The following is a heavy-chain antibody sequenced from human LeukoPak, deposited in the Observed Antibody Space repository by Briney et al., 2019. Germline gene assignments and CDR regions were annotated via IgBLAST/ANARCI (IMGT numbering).Heavy chain of an antibody. Sequence: GGSQRLSCAASGFTVSSNYMSWVRQAPGKGLEWVSVIYSSGSTYYADSVKGRFTISRDNSKNTLYLQMNSLRAEDTAVYYCARDDIGSGYYRRYFQNWSQGTLVTVSS. CDR2: IYSSGST. D-gene: IGHD3-3*01. V-gene: IGHV3-66*01. CDR1: GFTVSSNY. J-gene: IGHJ1*01. CDR3: ARDDIGSGYYRRYFQN.